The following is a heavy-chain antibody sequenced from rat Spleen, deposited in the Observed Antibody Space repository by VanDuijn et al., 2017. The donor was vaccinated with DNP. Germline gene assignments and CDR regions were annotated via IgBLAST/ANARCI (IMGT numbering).Heavy chain of an antibody. Sequence: EVQLVASGGGLVQPGGSLKLSCAASGFTFSDYDMSWVRQAPTKGLEWIATISTGGGKTYYRDSVKGRFTISRDNAKNTQYLQMDSLRSEDTATYYCTSNPHIRTAAPFDYWGQGVMVTVSS. J-gene: IGHJ2*01. D-gene: IGHD3-8*01. CDR1: GFTFSDYD. CDR3: TSNPHIRTAAPFDY. CDR2: ISTGGGKT. V-gene: IGHV5S13*01.